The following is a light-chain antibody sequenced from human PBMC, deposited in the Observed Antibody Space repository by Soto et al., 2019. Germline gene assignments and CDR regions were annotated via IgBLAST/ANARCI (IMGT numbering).Light chain of an antibody. Sequence: DIQMTQSPSSLSASVGDRVTITCRASQSISNWLAWYQQKPGQAPKLLIYKASNLESGVPSRFGGSGSGTEFTLTISSLQPDDFATYYCQQYNSYPWTFGQGTKVDIK. J-gene: IGKJ1*01. V-gene: IGKV1-5*03. CDR2: KAS. CDR1: QSISNW. CDR3: QQYNSYPWT.